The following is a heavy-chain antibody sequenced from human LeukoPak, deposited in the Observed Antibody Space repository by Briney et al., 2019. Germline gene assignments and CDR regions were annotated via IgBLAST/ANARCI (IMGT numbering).Heavy chain of an antibody. Sequence: ASVKVSCKASGYTFTSYGISWVRQAPGQGLEWMGWISAYNGNTNYAQKLQGRVTMTTDTSTSTAYMELRSLRSDDTAVYYCARVMRRDGYNRPLDYSSQGTLVTVSS. CDR2: ISAYNGNT. J-gene: IGHJ4*02. CDR1: GYTFTSYG. V-gene: IGHV1-18*01. CDR3: ARVMRRDGYNRPLDY. D-gene: IGHD5-24*01.